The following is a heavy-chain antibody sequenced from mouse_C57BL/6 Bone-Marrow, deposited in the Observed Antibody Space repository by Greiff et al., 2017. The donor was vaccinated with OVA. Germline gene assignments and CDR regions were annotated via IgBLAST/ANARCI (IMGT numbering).Heavy chain of an antibody. Sequence: EVQGVESGGDLVKPGGSLKLSCAASGFTFSSYGMSWVRQTPDKRLEWVATISSGGSYTYYPDSVKGRFTISRDNAKNTLYLQMSSLKSEDTAMYYCARPRTGTLLDYWGQGTTLTVSS. V-gene: IGHV5-6*01. CDR2: ISSGGSYT. J-gene: IGHJ2*01. D-gene: IGHD4-1*01. CDR3: ARPRTGTLLDY. CDR1: GFTFSSYG.